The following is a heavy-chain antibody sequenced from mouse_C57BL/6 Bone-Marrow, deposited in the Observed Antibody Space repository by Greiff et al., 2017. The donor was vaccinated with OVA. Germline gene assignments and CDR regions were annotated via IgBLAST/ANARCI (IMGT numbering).Heavy chain of an antibody. CDR1: GYTFTSYW. Sequence: EVQLQESGTVLARPGASVKMSCKTSGYTFTSYWMHWVKQRPGQGLEWIGAIYPGNSDTSYNQKFKGKAKLTAVTSASTAYMELSSLTSEDSAVYYCAREHYYGGSYRFAYWGQGTLVTVSA. CDR3: AREHYYGGSYRFAY. D-gene: IGHD1-1*01. J-gene: IGHJ3*01. CDR2: IYPGNSDT. V-gene: IGHV1-5*01.